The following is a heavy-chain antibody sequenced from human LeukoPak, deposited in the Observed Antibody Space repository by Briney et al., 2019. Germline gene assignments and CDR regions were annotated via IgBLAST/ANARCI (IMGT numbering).Heavy chain of an antibody. CDR1: GGSISSGSYY. Sequence: PSETLSLTCTVSGGSISSGSYYWRWIRQPAGKGLEWIVRIYTSGSTNYNPSLKSRVTISVDTSKNQFSLKLSSVTAADTAVYYCARRLAGYSSSWYLGWGQGTLVTVSS. V-gene: IGHV4-61*02. CDR2: IYTSGST. CDR3: ARRLAGYSSSWYLG. D-gene: IGHD6-13*01. J-gene: IGHJ4*02.